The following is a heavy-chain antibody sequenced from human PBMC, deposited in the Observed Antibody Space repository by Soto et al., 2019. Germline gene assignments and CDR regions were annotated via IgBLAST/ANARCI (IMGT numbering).Heavy chain of an antibody. J-gene: IGHJ6*02. D-gene: IGHD6-6*01. CDR2: ISYDGSNK. CDR3: AKDRHSSSSRLGGMDV. CDR1: GFTFSSYG. Sequence: GGSLRLSCAASGFTFSSYGMHWVRQAPGKGLEWVAVISYDGSNKYYADSVKGRFTISRDNSKNTLYLQMNSLRAEDTAVYYCAKDRHSSSSRLGGMDVWGQGTTVTVSS. V-gene: IGHV3-30*18.